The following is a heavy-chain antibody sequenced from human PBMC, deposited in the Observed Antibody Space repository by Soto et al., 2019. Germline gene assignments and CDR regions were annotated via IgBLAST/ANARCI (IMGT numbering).Heavy chain of an antibody. V-gene: IGHV3-30*04. Sequence: GGSLRLSCAASGFTFSSYAMHWVRQAPGKGLEWVAVISYDGSNKYYADSVKGRFTISRDNSKNTLYLQMNSLRAEDTAVYYCARARPGDTIRGDYFDYWGQGTLVTVSS. CDR3: ARARPGDTIRGDYFDY. J-gene: IGHJ4*02. CDR2: ISYDGSNK. D-gene: IGHD3-9*01. CDR1: GFTFSSYA.